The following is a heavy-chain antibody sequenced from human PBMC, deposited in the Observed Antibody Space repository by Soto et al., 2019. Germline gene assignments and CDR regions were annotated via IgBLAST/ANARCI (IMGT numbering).Heavy chain of an antibody. Sequence: EVQLVQSGAEVKKPGESLKISCKGSGYSFTSYWIGWVRQMPGKGLEWMGIIYPGDSDTRYSPSFQGQVTISADKSICTVYLQWSGLKASDTAMYYCARHRYGLGEPLSGLYFYYPMDVWGQGTTVTVSS. D-gene: IGHD7-27*01. CDR3: ARHRYGLGEPLSGLYFYYPMDV. CDR1: GYSFTSYW. V-gene: IGHV5-51*01. CDR2: IYPGDSDT. J-gene: IGHJ6*02.